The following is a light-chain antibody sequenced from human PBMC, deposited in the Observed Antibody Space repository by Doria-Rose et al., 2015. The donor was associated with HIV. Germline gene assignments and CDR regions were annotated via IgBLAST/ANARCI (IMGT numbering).Light chain of an antibody. CDR3: QQYNSYSPST. J-gene: IGKJ1*01. CDR2: KAS. CDR1: QTISGW. Sequence: DIRVTQSPSTLSASVGDRVSITCRASQTISGWLAWYQQKPGKAPKLLIYKASTSENGVPSRFSGSGSGTEFTLTISSLQPDDFATYYCQQYNSYSPSTFGQGTKVEIK. V-gene: IGKV1-5*03.